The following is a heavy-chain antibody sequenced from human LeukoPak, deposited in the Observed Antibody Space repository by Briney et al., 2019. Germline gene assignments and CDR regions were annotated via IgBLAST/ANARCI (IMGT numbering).Heavy chain of an antibody. J-gene: IGHJ5*02. D-gene: IGHD3-10*01. CDR2: FDPEDGET. CDR3: ATAAITMVRGVMENWFDP. V-gene: IGHV1-24*01. Sequence: ASVKVSCKVSGYTLTELSMHWVRQAPGKGLEWMGGFDPEDGETIYAQKFQGRVTMTEDTSTDTAYMELSSLRSEDTAVCYCATAAITMVRGVMENWFDPWGQGTLVTVSS. CDR1: GYTLTELS.